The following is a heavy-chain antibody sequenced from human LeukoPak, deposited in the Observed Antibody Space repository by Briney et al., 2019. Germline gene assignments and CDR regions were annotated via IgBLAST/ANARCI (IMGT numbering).Heavy chain of an antibody. CDR1: GFTFSTYS. Sequence: GGSLRLSCAASGFTFSTYSMNWVRQAPGKGLEWVSSISSSSGYIYYADSVKGRFTISRDNAKNSPYLQMNSLRAEDTALYYCAREREDAYFVRRAFDIWGQGTMVTVSS. CDR3: AREREDAYFVRRAFDI. J-gene: IGHJ3*02. D-gene: IGHD2/OR15-2a*01. V-gene: IGHV3-21*01. CDR2: ISSSSGYI.